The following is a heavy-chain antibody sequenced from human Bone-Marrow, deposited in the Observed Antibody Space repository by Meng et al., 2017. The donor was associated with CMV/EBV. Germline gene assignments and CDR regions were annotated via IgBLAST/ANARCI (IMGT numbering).Heavy chain of an antibody. V-gene: IGHV3-30-3*01. CDR2: ISYVGSNK. CDR3: ARDRPPYYFDY. CDR1: GFTFSTYA. J-gene: IGHJ4*02. Sequence: GESLKISCAVSGFTFSTYAMHWVRQAPGKGLEWVAVISYVGSNKYYADSVKGRFTISRDNSKNTLYLQMNSLRAENTAVYYCARDRPPYYFDYWGQGTLVTGSS.